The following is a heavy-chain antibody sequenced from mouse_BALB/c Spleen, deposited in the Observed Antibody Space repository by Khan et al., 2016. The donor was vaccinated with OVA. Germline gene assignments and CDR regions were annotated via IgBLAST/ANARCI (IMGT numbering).Heavy chain of an antibody. V-gene: IGHV1S81*02. CDR3: ARSGYGNPFAY. CDR2: INPSNGDT. D-gene: IGHD2-1*01. J-gene: IGHJ3*01. Sequence: QVQLQQPGAELVKPGASVKISCKASGYTFTSFYMYWVKQRPGQGLEWIGGINPSNGDTHFYEKFKSKATLTVVKSSTTAYMQFSSLTSEDSAVYYCARSGYGNPFAYWGQGTLVTVSA. CDR1: GYTFTSFY.